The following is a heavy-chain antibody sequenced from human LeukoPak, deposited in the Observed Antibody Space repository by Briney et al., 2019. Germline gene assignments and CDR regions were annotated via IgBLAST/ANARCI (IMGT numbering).Heavy chain of an antibody. V-gene: IGHV3-23*01. CDR2: ISGSGGST. D-gene: IGHD3-10*01. Sequence: GGYLRLSGAASGSTFSSYAMSWVRQAPGKGLEWVSAISGSGGSTYYADSVKGRFTISRDNSKNTLYLQMNSLRAEDTAVYYCAKGSPMWFDPWGQGTLVTVSS. J-gene: IGHJ5*02. CDR1: GSTFSSYA. CDR3: AKGSPMWFDP.